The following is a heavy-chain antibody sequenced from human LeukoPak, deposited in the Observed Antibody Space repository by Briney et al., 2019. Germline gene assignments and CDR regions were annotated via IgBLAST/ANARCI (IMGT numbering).Heavy chain of an antibody. CDR2: ISYDGSNK. J-gene: IGHJ4*02. CDR3: ARQRPHCSGGSCYSSYFDY. Sequence: GRSLRLSCAASGFTFSSYAMHWVRQAPGKGLEWVAVISYDGSNKYYADSVKGRFTISRDNSKNTLYLQMNSLRAEDTAVYYCARQRPHCSGGSCYSSYFDYWGQGTLVTVSS. CDR1: GFTFSSYA. D-gene: IGHD2-15*01. V-gene: IGHV3-30*04.